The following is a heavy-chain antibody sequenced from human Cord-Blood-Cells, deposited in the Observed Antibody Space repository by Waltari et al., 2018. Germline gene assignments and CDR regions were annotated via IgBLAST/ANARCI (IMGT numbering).Heavy chain of an antibody. CDR2: INHSGST. Sequence: QVQLQQWGAGLLKPSETLSLTCAVYGGSFSGYYWSWIRQPPGKGLEWIGEINHSGSTNDNPSLKSRVTISVDTSKNQFSLKLSSVTAADTAVYYCARLRKRSWYFDLWGRGTLVTVSS. J-gene: IGHJ2*01. V-gene: IGHV4-34*01. CDR1: GGSFSGYY. CDR3: ARLRKRSWYFDL.